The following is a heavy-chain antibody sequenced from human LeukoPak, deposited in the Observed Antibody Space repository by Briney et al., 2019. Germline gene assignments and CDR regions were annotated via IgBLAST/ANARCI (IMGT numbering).Heavy chain of an antibody. CDR3: ARHPLRGGFDY. V-gene: IGHV4-59*08. CDR1: GVSITDYY. J-gene: IGHJ4*02. CDR2: IFHTGDT. Sequence: SETLSLTCTVSGVSITDYYWSWIRQPPGKGLEWIAYIFHTGDTRYNPSLKSRITISLDTSKNQFSLKLNSVTAADTAVYYCARHPLRGGFDYWGQETLVTVSS.